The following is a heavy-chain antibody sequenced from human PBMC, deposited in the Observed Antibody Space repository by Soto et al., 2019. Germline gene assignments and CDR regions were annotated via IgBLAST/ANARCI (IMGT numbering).Heavy chain of an antibody. V-gene: IGHV3-74*01. J-gene: IGHJ4*02. D-gene: IGHD6-13*01. CDR2: INSDGSST. CDR3: ARVGRSSWDYFDY. CDR1: GFTFSSYW. Sequence: EVQLVESGGGLVQPGGSLRLSCAASGFTFSSYWMHWVRQAPGKGLVWVSSINSDGSSTSYADSVKGRFTISRDNAKNTLYLQMNSLRAEDTAVYYCARVGRSSWDYFDYWGQGTLVTVSS.